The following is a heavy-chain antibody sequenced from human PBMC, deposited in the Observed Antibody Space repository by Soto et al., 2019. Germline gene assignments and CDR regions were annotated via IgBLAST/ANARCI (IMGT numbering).Heavy chain of an antibody. V-gene: IGHV4-34*01. CDR2: INHSGST. Sequence: SETLSLTCAVYGGSFSGYYWSWIRQPPGKGLEWIGAINHSGSTNYNPSLKSRVTISVDRSKNQFSLKLSSVTAADTAVYSCGGGRKGGTVPRHWGQGTLVTVSS. J-gene: IGHJ4*02. D-gene: IGHD2-15*01. CDR1: GGSFSGYY. CDR3: GGGRKGGTVPRH.